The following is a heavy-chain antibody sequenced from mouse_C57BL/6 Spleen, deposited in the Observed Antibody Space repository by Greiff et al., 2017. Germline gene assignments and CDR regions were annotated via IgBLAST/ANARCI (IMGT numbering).Heavy chain of an antibody. CDR2: IHPNSGST. V-gene: IGHV1-64*01. J-gene: IGHJ3*01. D-gene: IGHD2-4*01. CDR3: ARSYDYDVDFAY. CDR1: GYTFTSYW. Sequence: VQLQQPGAELVKPGASVKLSCKASGYTFTSYWMHWVKQRPGQGLEWIGMIHPNSGSTNYNEKFKSKATLTVDKSSSTAYMQLSSLTSEDSAVYYCARSYDYDVDFAYWGQGTLVTVSA.